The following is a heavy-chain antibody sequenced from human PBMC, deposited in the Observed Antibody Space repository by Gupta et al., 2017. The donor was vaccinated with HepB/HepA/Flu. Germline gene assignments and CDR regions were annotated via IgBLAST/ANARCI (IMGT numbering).Heavy chain of an antibody. CDR3: ARDFTYDILTGPPRYGMDV. Sequence: QVQLVESGGGVVQPGRSLRLSCAASGFTFSRYGMHWVRQAPGKGLEWVAVIWYDGSNKYYADSVKGRFTISRDNSKNTLYLQMNSLRAEDTAVYYCARDFTYDILTGPPRYGMDVWGQGTTVTVSS. D-gene: IGHD3-9*01. J-gene: IGHJ6*02. V-gene: IGHV3-33*01. CDR1: GFTFSRYG. CDR2: IWYDGSNK.